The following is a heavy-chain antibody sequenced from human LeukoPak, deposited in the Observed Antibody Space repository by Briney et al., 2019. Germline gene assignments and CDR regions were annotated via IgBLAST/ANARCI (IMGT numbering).Heavy chain of an antibody. CDR1: GFTFSSYT. J-gene: IGHJ6*03. V-gene: IGHV3-30*04. Sequence: GGSLRLSCADSGFTFSSYTMCWVHQAPGNGLEWVAVISYDGSNKYFADSVKGRFTISRDNSKKTLYLQMNSLRGEDTAVYYCARAPNYYYMDVWGKGTTVTVSS. CDR3: ARAPNYYYMDV. CDR2: ISYDGSNK.